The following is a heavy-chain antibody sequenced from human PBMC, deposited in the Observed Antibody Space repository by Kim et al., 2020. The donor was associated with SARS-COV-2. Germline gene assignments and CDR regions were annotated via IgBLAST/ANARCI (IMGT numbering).Heavy chain of an antibody. CDR2: IYHSGST. CDR1: GYSISSGYY. D-gene: IGHD6-19*01. Sequence: SETLSLTCTVSGYSISSGYYWGWIRQPPGKGLEWIGSIYHSGSTYYNPSLKSRVTISVDTSKNQFSLKLSSVTAADTAVYYCAREVWYSSGCCDYWGQGTLVTVSS. V-gene: IGHV4-38-2*02. CDR3: AREVWYSSGCCDY. J-gene: IGHJ4*02.